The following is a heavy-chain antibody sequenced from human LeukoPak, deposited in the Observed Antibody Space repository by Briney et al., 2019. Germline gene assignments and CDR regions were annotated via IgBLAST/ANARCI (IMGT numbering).Heavy chain of an antibody. J-gene: IGHJ4*02. CDR3: AGSQVVAGLFDY. V-gene: IGHV3-23*01. CDR1: GFTFSSYA. Sequence: GGFLRLSCAASGFTFSSYAMSWVRQAPGKGLEWFSAISGSGGSTYYAASVKGRFTISRDNSKNTLYLQMNILRAEDTAVYYCAGSQVVAGLFDYWGQGTLVTVSS. CDR2: ISGSGGST. D-gene: IGHD6-19*01.